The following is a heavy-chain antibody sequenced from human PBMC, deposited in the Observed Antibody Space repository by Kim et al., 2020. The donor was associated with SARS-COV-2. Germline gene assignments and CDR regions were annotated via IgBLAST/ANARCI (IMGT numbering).Heavy chain of an antibody. D-gene: IGHD3-10*01. Sequence: GGSLRLSCAASGFTFTSYAMNWVRQAPGKGLEWVSVISGSGASTNYADSVKGRFTISRDNSKNTLYLQMNSLRVEDTAVYYCAPGGMLRGLIDFDYWGQGTLITVSS. V-gene: IGHV3-23*01. CDR2: ISGSGAST. CDR1: GFTFTSYA. J-gene: IGHJ4*02. CDR3: APGGMLRGLIDFDY.